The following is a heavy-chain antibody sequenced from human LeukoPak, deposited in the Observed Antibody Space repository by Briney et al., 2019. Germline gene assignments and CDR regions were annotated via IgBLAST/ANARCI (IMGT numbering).Heavy chain of an antibody. CDR1: GFTISIYS. V-gene: IGHV3-48*04. CDR3: ATLPQEDIVVVPAANMVDY. J-gene: IGHJ4*02. CDR2: ISSSGSTI. Sequence: GGSLRLSCAASGFTISIYSMNWVRQAPGKGLEWISYISSSGSTIYYADSVKGRFTISRDNAKNSLYLQMNSLRAEDTAVYYCATLPQEDIVVVPAANMVDYWGQGTLVTVSS. D-gene: IGHD2-2*01.